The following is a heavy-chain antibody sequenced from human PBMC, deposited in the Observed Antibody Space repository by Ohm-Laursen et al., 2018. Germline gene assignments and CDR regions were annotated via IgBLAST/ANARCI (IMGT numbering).Heavy chain of an antibody. D-gene: IGHD3-16*02. CDR1: GFTFNDYY. CDR3: ARDSDYDYVWGSYRYTPNFDY. Sequence: SLRLSCTASGFTFNDYYMNWVRQAPGKGLEWVSSISSSSSYIYYADSVKGRFTISRDNAKNSLYLQMNSLRAEDTAVYYCARDSDYDYVWGSYRYTPNFDYWGQGTLVTVSS. J-gene: IGHJ4*02. CDR2: ISSSSSYI. V-gene: IGHV3-21*01.